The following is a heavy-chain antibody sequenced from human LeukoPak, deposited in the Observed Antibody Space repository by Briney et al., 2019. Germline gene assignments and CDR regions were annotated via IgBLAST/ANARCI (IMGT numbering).Heavy chain of an antibody. Sequence: ASVKVSCKASGYTFTGYYMHWVRQAPGQGLEWMGWINPNSGGTNYAQKFQGRVTMTRDTSISTAYMELSRLRSDDTAVYYCAKRACHGSCSTYFDYWGQGALVTVSS. V-gene: IGHV1-2*02. CDR1: GYTFTGYY. CDR3: AKRACHGSCSTYFDY. D-gene: IGHD2-2*01. CDR2: INPNSGGT. J-gene: IGHJ4*02.